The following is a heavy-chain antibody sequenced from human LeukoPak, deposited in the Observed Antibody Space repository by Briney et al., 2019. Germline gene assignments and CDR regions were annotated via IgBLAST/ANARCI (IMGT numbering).Heavy chain of an antibody. Sequence: SETLSLTCTVPGGSISSSSYYWGWIRHPPGNGLEWSVSIYYSGSTYYSPSLKRRVTISVDTSKHQFSLKLSSVPAADTAVYHCARLSNGGSDYWGQGTLVTVSS. J-gene: IGHJ4*02. CDR3: ARLSNGGSDY. CDR2: IYYSGST. D-gene: IGHD4-23*01. V-gene: IGHV4-39*01. CDR1: GGSISSSSYY.